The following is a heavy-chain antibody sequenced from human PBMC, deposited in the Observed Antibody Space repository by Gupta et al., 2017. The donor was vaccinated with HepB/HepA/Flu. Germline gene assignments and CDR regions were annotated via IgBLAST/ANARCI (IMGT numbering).Heavy chain of an antibody. CDR2: ISSSSSYI. V-gene: IGHV3-21*06. J-gene: IGHJ4*02. CDR1: GFTFSTYS. D-gene: IGHD1-26*01. Sequence: EVQLVESGGGLVKPGGSLRLSCAASGFTFSTYSMTWVRQAPGKGLEWVSSISSSSSYIYYADSVKGRFTISRDNAKNSLYLQMNSLRAEDTAVYYCVRSLNSGSYVGGYWGQGTLVTVSS. CDR3: VRSLNSGSYVGGY.